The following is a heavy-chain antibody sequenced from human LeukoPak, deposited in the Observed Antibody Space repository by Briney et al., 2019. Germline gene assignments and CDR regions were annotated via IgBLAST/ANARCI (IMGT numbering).Heavy chain of an antibody. CDR3: ARSPVLRYFDWLFYFDY. Sequence: ASVKVSCKASGYTFTGYYMHWVRQAPGQGLEWMGWMNPNSGGTNYAQKSQGWVTMIRDTSISTAYMELSRLRSDDTAVYYCARSPVLRYFDWLFYFDYWGQGTLVTVSS. CDR2: MNPNSGGT. V-gene: IGHV1-2*04. CDR1: GYTFTGYY. J-gene: IGHJ4*02. D-gene: IGHD3-9*01.